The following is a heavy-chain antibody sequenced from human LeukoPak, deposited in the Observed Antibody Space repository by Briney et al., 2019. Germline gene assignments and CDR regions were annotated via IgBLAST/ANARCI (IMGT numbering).Heavy chain of an antibody. CDR1: GFTFSSYS. J-gene: IGHJ3*02. D-gene: IGHD6-6*01. CDR3: ARDGVLSILDI. V-gene: IGHV3-21*01. Sequence: RAGGSLRLSCAASGFTFSSYSMNWVRQAPGKGLEWVSSISSSSSYIYYADSVKGRFTISRDNSKNTLYLQMNSLRAEDTAVYYCARDGVLSILDIWGQGTMVTVSS. CDR2: ISSSSSYI.